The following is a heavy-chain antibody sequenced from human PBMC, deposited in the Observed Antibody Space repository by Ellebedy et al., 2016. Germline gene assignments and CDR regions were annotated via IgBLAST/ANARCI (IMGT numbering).Heavy chain of an antibody. CDR1: GFTYSNVW. Sequence: GGSLRLXXAASGFTYSNVWLTWVRQAPGKGLEWVGRIKSKTDGGTTDYAAPVKGRFTISRDDSKNRLYLQMNSQKSDDTAVYYCTTLRFLEWNPLDFYYYMDVWGKGTTVTVSS. D-gene: IGHD3-3*01. CDR2: IKSKTDGGTT. V-gene: IGHV3-15*01. J-gene: IGHJ6*03. CDR3: TTLRFLEWNPLDFYYYMDV.